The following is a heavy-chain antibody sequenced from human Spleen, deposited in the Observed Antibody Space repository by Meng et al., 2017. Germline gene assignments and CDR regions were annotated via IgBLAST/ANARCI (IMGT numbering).Heavy chain of an antibody. CDR1: GFTFSSYS. CDR2: ISSSSSYI. J-gene: IGHJ6*02. D-gene: IGHD3-22*01. V-gene: IGHV3-21*01. Sequence: GESLKISCAASGFTFSSYSMNWVRQAPGKGLEWVSSISSSSSYIYYADSVKGRFTISRDNAKNSLYLQMNSLRAEDTAVYYCAREGGVTLTRSPRGYYYDSSGFLSPHYGMDVWGQGTTVTVSS. CDR3: AREGGVTLTRSPRGYYYDSSGFLSPHYGMDV.